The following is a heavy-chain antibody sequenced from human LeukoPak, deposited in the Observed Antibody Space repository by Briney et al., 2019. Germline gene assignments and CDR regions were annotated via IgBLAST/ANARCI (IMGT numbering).Heavy chain of an antibody. D-gene: IGHD6-6*01. CDR1: GFTFSSYG. Sequence: GGSLRLSCAASGFTFSSYGMHWVRQAPGKGLGGVAFIRYDGSDENYADSVKGRFTISRDNSKNTLYLQMNSLRAEDTAVYYCARWGSSSSCLDYWGQGTLVTVSS. CDR2: IRYDGSDE. V-gene: IGHV3-30*02. CDR3: ARWGSSSSCLDY. J-gene: IGHJ4*02.